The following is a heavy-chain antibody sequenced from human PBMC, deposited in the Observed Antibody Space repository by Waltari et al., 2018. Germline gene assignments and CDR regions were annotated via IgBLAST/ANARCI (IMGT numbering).Heavy chain of an antibody. CDR3: ARDYIYGGFFED. V-gene: IGHV3-48*03. J-gene: IGHJ4*02. CDR2: ISGSGNTI. Sequence: DVQLVESGGGWVQPGGSLRRSCAASGFPFSSYGMNWVRQAPGKGLEWVSYISGSGNTIAYGDSLKGRFTVSRDNAQNSLFLQMHSLRADDTAVYYCARDYIYGGFFEDWGQGSLVTVSS. CDR1: GFPFSSYG. D-gene: IGHD3-3*01.